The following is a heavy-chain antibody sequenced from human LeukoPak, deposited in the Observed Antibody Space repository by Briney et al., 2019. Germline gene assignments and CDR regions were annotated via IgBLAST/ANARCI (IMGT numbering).Heavy chain of an antibody. CDR2: ISAYNGNT. J-gene: IGHJ6*02. V-gene: IGHV1-18*01. Sequence: ASVKVSCKASGYTFTSYGISWVRQAPGQGLEWMGWISAYNGNTNYAQKLQGRVTMTTDTSTSTAYMELRSLRSDDTAVYYCATTTTYYDFWSGYYTYGMDVWGRGTTVTVSS. CDR1: GYTFTSYG. D-gene: IGHD3-3*01. CDR3: ATTTTYYDFWSGYYTYGMDV.